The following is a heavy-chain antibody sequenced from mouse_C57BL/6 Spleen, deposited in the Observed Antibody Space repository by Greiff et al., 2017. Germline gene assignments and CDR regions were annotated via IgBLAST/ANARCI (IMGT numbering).Heavy chain of an antibody. CDR3: ARYMMVRYYAMDY. J-gene: IGHJ4*01. Sequence: EVQGVESGPELVKPGASVKMSCKASGYTFTDYNMHWLKQSHGKSLEWIGYINPNNGGTSYNQKFKGKATLTVNKSSSTAYMELRSLTSEDSAVYYCARYMMVRYYAMDYWGQGTSVTVSS. V-gene: IGHV1-22*01. CDR1: GYTFTDYN. D-gene: IGHD2-3*01. CDR2: INPNNGGT.